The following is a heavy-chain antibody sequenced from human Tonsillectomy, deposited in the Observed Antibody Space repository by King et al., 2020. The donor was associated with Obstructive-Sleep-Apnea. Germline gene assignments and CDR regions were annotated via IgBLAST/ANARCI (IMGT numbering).Heavy chain of an antibody. CDR1: GFTFSSYA. Sequence: VQLVESGGGVVQPGRSLRLSCAASGFTFSSYAMHWVRQAPGKGLEWVALISYDGNNQYHADSVKGRFTISRDNSKNTLHLQMNSLRAEDTAVYYCVRDYVSGRRITAAGYFDYWGQGTLVTVSS. CDR3: VRDYVSGRRITAAGYFDY. V-gene: IGHV3-30*04. D-gene: IGHD6-13*01. J-gene: IGHJ4*02. CDR2: ISYDGNNQ.